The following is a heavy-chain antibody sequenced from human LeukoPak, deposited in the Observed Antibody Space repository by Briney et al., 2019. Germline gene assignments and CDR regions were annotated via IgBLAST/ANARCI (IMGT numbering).Heavy chain of an antibody. Sequence: ASVKVSCKASGYTFTGYYMHWVRQAPGQGLEWMGWINPNSSGTNYAQKFQGWVTMTRDTSISTAYMELSRLRSDDTAVYYCARVNGCTSSTSCYANWFDPWGQGTLVTVSS. D-gene: IGHD2-2*01. V-gene: IGHV1-2*04. J-gene: IGHJ5*02. CDR2: INPNSSGT. CDR1: GYTFTGYY. CDR3: ARVNGCTSSTSCYANWFDP.